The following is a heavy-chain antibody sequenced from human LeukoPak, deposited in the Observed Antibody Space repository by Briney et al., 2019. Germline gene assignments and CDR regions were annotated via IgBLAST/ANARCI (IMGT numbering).Heavy chain of an antibody. Sequence: GGSLRLSCAASGFTLSRYGMHWVRQAPGKGLEWVAFIRFDGSVKYYADSVKGRFTISRDNSKNTMYLQMNSLRSDDTAVYYCARDFLTGAIVATTFDYWGQGTLVTVSS. D-gene: IGHD5-12*01. CDR1: GFTLSRYG. J-gene: IGHJ4*02. CDR2: IRFDGSVK. CDR3: ARDFLTGAIVATTFDY. V-gene: IGHV3-30*02.